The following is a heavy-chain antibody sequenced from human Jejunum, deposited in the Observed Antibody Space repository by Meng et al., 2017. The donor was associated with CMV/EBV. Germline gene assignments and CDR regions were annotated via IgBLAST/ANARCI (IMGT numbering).Heavy chain of an antibody. CDR2: VHSSGST. V-gene: IGHV4-61*02. CDR1: GASITSGGYS. Sequence: CTVSGASITSGGYSWSWIRQPAGKGLEWIGRVHSSGSTNYNPSLVSRVTISIDASNNQFSLRLNSVTAADTAVYYCASGVDYSKVGFWGQGTLVTVSS. D-gene: IGHD2-21*02. CDR3: ASGVDYSKVGF. J-gene: IGHJ4*02.